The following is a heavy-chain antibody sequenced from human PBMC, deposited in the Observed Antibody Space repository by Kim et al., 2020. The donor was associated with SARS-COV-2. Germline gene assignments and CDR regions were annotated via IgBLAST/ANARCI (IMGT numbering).Heavy chain of an antibody. CDR1: GGSISSSSYY. J-gene: IGHJ4*02. D-gene: IGHD2-15*01. Sequence: SETLSLTCTVSGGSISSSSYYWGWIRQPPGKGLEWIGSIYYSGSTYYNPSLKSRVTISVDTSKNQFSLKLSSVTAADTAVYYCAGNIVVPLDYWGQGTLVTVSS. V-gene: IGHV4-39*01. CDR3: AGNIVVPLDY. CDR2: IYYSGST.